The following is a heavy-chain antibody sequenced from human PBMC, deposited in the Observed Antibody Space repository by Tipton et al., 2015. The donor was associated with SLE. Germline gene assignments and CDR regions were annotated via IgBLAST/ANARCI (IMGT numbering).Heavy chain of an antibody. D-gene: IGHD5-12*01. Sequence: QSGPEVKKPGSSVKVSCKTSGGTFSSYAISWVRQAPGQGLEWMGNFVPTFGTPMYAQKFHGRVTIITDESTTTAYMELSSLTSDDTAVYYCARALRDIVATIYSFDHWGRGALVTVSS. CDR3: ARALRDIVATIYSFDH. J-gene: IGHJ4*02. CDR1: GGTFSSYA. V-gene: IGHV1-69*05. CDR2: FVPTFGTP.